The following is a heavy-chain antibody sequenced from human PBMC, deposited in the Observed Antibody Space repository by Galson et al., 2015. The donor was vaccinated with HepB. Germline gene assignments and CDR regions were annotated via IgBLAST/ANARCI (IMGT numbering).Heavy chain of an antibody. D-gene: IGHD2-21*02. J-gene: IGHJ5*02. CDR2: INPIGGST. CDR3: ARGHIVVVTATKRFDP. CDR1: GYTFTNYH. V-gene: IGHV1-46*01. Sequence: SVKVSCKASGYTFTNYHLHWVRQAPGQGLEWMGIINPIGGSTSYAQKFQDRVTMTRDTSTSTVYTELSSLRSEDTAVYYCARGHIVVVTATKRFDPWGQGTLVTVSS.